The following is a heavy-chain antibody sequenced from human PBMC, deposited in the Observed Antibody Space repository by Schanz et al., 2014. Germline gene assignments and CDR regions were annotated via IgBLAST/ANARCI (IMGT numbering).Heavy chain of an antibody. J-gene: IGHJ4*01. CDR2: TKAGGRDS. D-gene: IGHD7-27*01. V-gene: IGHV3-48*02. CDR3: SRDDAWAFDY. CDR1: GFTFSYYS. Sequence: EVQLLESGGGLVQPGGSLRLSCAASGFTFSYYSLNWVRQAPGKGLEWLSYTKAGGRDSDYADSVKGRFTISSDEVNPSVYLQMNRLRDDDAAVYFCSRDDAWAFDYWGHGTLVTVSS.